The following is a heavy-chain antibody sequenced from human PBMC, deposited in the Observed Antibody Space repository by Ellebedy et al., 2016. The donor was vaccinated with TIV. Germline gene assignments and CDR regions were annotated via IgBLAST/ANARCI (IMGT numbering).Heavy chain of an antibody. J-gene: IGHJ5*02. CDR3: TRQMTAIGGGFDP. D-gene: IGHD5-18*01. V-gene: IGHV1-3*01. Sequence: AASVKVSCKASGYAFINYAIHWVRQAPGQRPEWMGWIRRGNDNRKYLEKLQGRVTMTKDTSASTAYMELSSLRSEDTAVYYCTRQMTAIGGGFDPWGQGTLVTVSS. CDR2: IRRGNDNR. CDR1: GYAFINYA.